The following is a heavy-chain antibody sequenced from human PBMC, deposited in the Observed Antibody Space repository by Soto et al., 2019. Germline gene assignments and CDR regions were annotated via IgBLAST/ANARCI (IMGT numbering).Heavy chain of an antibody. CDR1: GFTVSSNY. CDR2: IYSGGST. V-gene: IGHV3-53*04. Sequence: EVQLVESGGGLVQPGGSLRLSCAASGFTVSSNYMSWVRQAPGKGLEWVSGIYSGGSTYYADSVKGRFTISRHNAKNTLSLQRKSLRAEDSAVYYWASGWRVAACDIWGPGTMVTVAS. J-gene: IGHJ3*02. CDR3: ASGWRVAACDI. D-gene: IGHD3-3*01.